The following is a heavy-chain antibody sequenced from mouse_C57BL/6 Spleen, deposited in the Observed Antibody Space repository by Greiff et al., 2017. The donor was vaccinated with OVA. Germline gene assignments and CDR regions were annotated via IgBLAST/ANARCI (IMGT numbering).Heavy chain of an antibody. D-gene: IGHD1-1*01. V-gene: IGHV1-69*01. Sequence: QVQLQQPGAELVMPGASVKLSCKASGYTFTSYWMHWVKQRPGQGLEWIGEIDPSDSYTTYNPKFKCKSPLPVDKSSSTAYMQHSSLTSEESAVYYCARGHYYGSSWYFDVWGTGTTVTVSS. CDR1: GYTFTSYW. J-gene: IGHJ1*03. CDR2: IDPSDSYT. CDR3: ARGHYYGSSWYFDV.